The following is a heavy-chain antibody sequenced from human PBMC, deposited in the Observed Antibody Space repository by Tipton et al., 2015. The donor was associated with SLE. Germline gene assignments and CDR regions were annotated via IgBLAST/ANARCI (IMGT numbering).Heavy chain of an antibody. J-gene: IGHJ6*03. D-gene: IGHD2-15*01. Sequence: TLSLTCSVSGGSISSNSWIWIRQPPGKGLEWIGYISDGGRTNYSPSLKSRVTISVDPAKNEFSLKLTSVTAADTAVYYCASDGGGYFYYYYLDVWGKGTTVTVSS. CDR1: GGSISSNS. CDR3: ASDGGGYFYYYYLDV. CDR2: ISDGGRT. V-gene: IGHV4-59*08.